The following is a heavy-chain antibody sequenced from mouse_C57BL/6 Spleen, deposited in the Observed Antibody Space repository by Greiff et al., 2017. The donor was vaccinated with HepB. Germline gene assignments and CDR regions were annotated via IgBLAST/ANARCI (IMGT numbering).Heavy chain of an antibody. V-gene: IGHV1-55*01. CDR3: ARAYYDYDPFAY. J-gene: IGHJ3*01. CDR1: GYTFTSYW. CDR2: IYPGSGSP. Sequence: QVQLQQPGAELVKPGASVKMSCKASGYTFTSYWITWVKQRPGQGLEWIGAIYPGSGSPNYNEKFKSKATLTVDTSSSTAYMQLSSLTSEDSAVYYCARAYYDYDPFAYWGQGTLVTVSA. D-gene: IGHD2-4*01.